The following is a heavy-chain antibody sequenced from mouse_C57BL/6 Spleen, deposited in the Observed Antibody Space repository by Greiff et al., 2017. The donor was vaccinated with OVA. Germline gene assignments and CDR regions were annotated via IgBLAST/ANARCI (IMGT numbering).Heavy chain of an antibody. V-gene: IGHV1-55*01. CDR2: IYPGSGST. D-gene: IGHD2-3*01. CDR3: ARRRLYDDYYGY. J-gene: IGHJ2*01. CDR1: GYTFTSYW. Sequence: QVQLQQPGAELVKPGASVKMSCKASGYTFTSYWITWVKQRPGQGLEWLGDIYPGSGSTNYNEKFKSKATLTVDTSSSTAYMQLSSLTSEDSAVYYCARRRLYDDYYGYWGQGTTLTVSS.